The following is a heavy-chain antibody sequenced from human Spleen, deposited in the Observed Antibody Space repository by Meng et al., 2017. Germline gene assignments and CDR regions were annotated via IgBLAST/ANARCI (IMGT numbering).Heavy chain of an antibody. Sequence: SLKISCAASGFTFDDYDMHWVRQAPGKGLEWVSGISWNSGSIGYADSVKGRFTISRDNAKHSLFLQMNRLRAEDMYLYYCAKARLPETYYYYDMDGWGQGTTVTVSS. CDR1: GFTFDDYD. J-gene: IGHJ6*02. CDR2: ISWNSGSI. CDR3: AKARLPETYYYYDMDG. V-gene: IGHV3-9*03.